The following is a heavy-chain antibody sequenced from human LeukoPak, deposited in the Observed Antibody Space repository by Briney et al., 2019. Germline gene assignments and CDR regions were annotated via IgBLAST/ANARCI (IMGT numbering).Heavy chain of an antibody. Sequence: GGSLRLSCAASGLTFSSYWMTWVRQAPGKGLEWVATIKYDGSETYYVDSVSGRFSISRDNAKNSLYLQMNSLRAEDTAVYYCARDSTLSNYWGQGTLVTVSS. CDR3: ARDSTLSNY. V-gene: IGHV3-7*04. CDR1: GLTFSSYW. CDR2: IKYDGSET. D-gene: IGHD3-16*01. J-gene: IGHJ4*02.